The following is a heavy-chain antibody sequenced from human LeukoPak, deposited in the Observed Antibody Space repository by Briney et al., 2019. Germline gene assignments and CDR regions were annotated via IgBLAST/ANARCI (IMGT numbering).Heavy chain of an antibody. CDR3: ARDQFPAWELPGPCDY. CDR1: GGTFSSYA. Sequence: SCKASGGTFSSYAISWVRQAPGKGLEWVANIKQDGSEKYYVDSVKGRFTISRDNAKNSLYLQMNSLRAEDTAVYYCARDQFPAWELPGPCDYWGQGTLVTVSS. CDR2: IKQDGSEK. J-gene: IGHJ4*02. D-gene: IGHD1-26*01. V-gene: IGHV3-7*03.